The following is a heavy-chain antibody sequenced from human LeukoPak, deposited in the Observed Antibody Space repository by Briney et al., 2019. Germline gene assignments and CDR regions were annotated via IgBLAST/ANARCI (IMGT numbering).Heavy chain of an antibody. V-gene: IGHV1-8*01. D-gene: IGHD3-9*01. CDR2: MNPNSGNT. CDR3: ARGGSYYDILTSSYYYYGMDV. J-gene: IGHJ6*02. Sequence: ASVKVSCKASGYTFTSYDINWVRQATGQGLEWMGWMNPNSGNTGYAQKFQGRVTMTRNTSISTAYMELSSLRSEDTAVYYCARGGSYYDILTSSYYYYGMDVWGQGTTVTVSS. CDR1: GYTFTSYD.